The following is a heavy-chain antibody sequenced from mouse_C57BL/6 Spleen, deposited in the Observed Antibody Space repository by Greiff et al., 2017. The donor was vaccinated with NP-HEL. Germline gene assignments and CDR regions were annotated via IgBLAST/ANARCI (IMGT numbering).Heavy chain of an antibody. V-gene: IGHV5-12*01. D-gene: IGHD1-1*01. J-gene: IGHJ1*03. CDR1: GFTFSDYY. Sequence: EVKLMESGGGLVQPGGSLKLSCAASGFTFSDYYMYWVRQTPEKRLEWVAYISNGGGSTYYQDTVKGRFPISSDNAKNTLYLQMSLLKAEDTAMYYCARHAYDGSSYDWYFDVWGTGTTVTVSS. CDR3: ARHAYDGSSYDWYFDV. CDR2: ISNGGGST.